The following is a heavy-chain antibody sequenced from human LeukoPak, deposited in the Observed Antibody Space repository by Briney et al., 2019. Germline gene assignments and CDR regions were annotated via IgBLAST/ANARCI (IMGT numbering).Heavy chain of an antibody. Sequence: GGSLRLSCAASGFTFSAYSMNWVRQAPGKGLEWVSSISSGSRYIYYADSVKGRFTISRDNAKDSLYLQMNSLRAEDTAVYYCAKCSGGNCYHADDHWGQGTLVTVSP. D-gene: IGHD2-15*01. J-gene: IGHJ5*02. CDR1: GFTFSAYS. V-gene: IGHV3-21*01. CDR2: ISSGSRYI. CDR3: AKCSGGNCYHADDH.